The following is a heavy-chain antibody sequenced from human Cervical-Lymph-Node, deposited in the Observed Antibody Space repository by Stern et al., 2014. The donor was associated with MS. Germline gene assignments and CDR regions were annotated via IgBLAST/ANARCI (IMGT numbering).Heavy chain of an antibody. V-gene: IGHV7-4-1*02. D-gene: IGHD5-18*01. CDR3: ARDFVDTAMITRSDYLDC. CDR1: GYTLTNYP. Sequence: VQLVQSGSELKKPGASVKVSCKASGYTLTNYPMNWVRQAPGQGLEWMGWVNTNTGHSTYAQGFTGRFVFSLDTSVSTAYLQISNLKAEDTAVYYCARDFVDTAMITRSDYLDCWGQGTLVTVSS. CDR2: VNTNTGHS. J-gene: IGHJ4*02.